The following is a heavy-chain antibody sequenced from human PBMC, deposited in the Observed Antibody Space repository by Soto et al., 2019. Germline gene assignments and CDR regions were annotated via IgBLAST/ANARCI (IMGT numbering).Heavy chain of an antibody. CDR1: GYTFTSYA. J-gene: IGHJ2*01. D-gene: IGHD1-26*01. Sequence: QVQLVQSRAEVKKPGASVKVSCKASGYTFTSYAMHWVRQAPGQRLEWMGWINAGNGNTKYSQKFQGRVTITRDTSASTAYMELSSLRSEDTAVYYCARGGSLYWYFDLLGRGTLVTVSS. CDR2: INAGNGNT. CDR3: ARGGSLYWYFDL. V-gene: IGHV1-3*01.